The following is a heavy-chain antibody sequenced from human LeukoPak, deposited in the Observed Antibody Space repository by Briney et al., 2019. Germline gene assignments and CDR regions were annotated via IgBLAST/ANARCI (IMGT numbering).Heavy chain of an antibody. CDR1: GYTFTGNY. CDR2: INTNSGVT. Sequence: ASVKVSCKASGYTFTGNYMHWVRQAPGQGFEWMGWINTNSGVTNYAQKFQGRVLMTRDTSISTTYLELSSLISDDTAVYYCAREGTGIAVAGYYFDYWGQGTLVTVSS. J-gene: IGHJ4*02. D-gene: IGHD6-19*01. CDR3: AREGTGIAVAGYYFDY. V-gene: IGHV1-2*02.